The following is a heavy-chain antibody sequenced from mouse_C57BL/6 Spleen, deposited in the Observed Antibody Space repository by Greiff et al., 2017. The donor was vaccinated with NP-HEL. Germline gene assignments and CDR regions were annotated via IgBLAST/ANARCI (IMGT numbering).Heavy chain of an antibody. D-gene: IGHD2-3*01. CDR1: GFTFSSYA. J-gene: IGHJ1*03. V-gene: IGHV5-9-1*02. Sequence: EVHLVESGEGLVKPGGSLKLSCAASGFTFSSYAMSWVRQTPEKRLEWVAYISSGGDYIYYVDTVKGRFTISRDNARNTLYLQMSSLKSEDTAMYYCTRDGWYWYFDVWGTGTTVTVSS. CDR3: TRDGWYWYFDV. CDR2: ISSGGDYI.